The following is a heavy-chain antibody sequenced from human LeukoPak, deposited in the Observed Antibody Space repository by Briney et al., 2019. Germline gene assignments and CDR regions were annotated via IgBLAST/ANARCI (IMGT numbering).Heavy chain of an antibody. Sequence: ASVKVSCKASGYTSTNYVISWVRQAPGQGLEWMGWISAYNGNTNYAQKLQGSVTMTTDTSTSTVYMELRSLRSDDTAVYYCARDASGYYSFDYWGQGTLVTVSS. CDR3: ARDASGYYSFDY. CDR1: GYTSTNYV. CDR2: ISAYNGNT. J-gene: IGHJ4*02. V-gene: IGHV1-18*01. D-gene: IGHD5-12*01.